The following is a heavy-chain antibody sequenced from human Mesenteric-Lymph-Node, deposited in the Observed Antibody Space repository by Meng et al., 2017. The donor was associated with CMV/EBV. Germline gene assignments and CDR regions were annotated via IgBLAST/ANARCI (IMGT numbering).Heavy chain of an antibody. CDR1: GGSISRYY. Sequence: SETLSLTCSVSGGSISRYYWSWIRQPPGKGLEWIGYIYYSGSTNYNPSLKSRVTISVDTSKNQFSLKLTSVTAADTAVYYCETYSSSYFSLSTWGQGALVTVSS. D-gene: IGHD6-13*01. J-gene: IGHJ5*02. CDR3: ETYSSSYFSLST. V-gene: IGHV4-59*08. CDR2: IYYSGST.